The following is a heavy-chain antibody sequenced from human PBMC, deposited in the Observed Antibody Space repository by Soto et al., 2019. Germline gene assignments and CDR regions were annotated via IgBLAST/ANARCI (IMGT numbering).Heavy chain of an antibody. CDR3: AKDRSSTSCYAFDY. CDR1: GFTFRNYA. CDR2: ISGSGGTT. Sequence: GGSLRLSCAASGFTFRNYALSWAHQAPGKGLEWVSAISGSGGTTHYADSVKGRFTISRDNSKNTLYLQMNSLRVEDTDVYYCAKDRSSTSCYAFDYWGQGSRVTVSS. V-gene: IGHV3-23*01. D-gene: IGHD2-2*01. J-gene: IGHJ4*02.